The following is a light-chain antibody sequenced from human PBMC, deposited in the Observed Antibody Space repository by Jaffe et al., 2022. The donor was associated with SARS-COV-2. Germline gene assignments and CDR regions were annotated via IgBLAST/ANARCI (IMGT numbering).Light chain of an antibody. CDR1: QSISSY. CDR3: QQSHTSLT. Sequence: DIQMTQSPSSLSASVGDRVTITCRASQSISSYLNWYQQKPGKAPKVLIYAASNLQSGVPSRFSGSGSGTDFTLTINSLQPEDFATYYCQQSHTSLTFGGGTKVEIK. V-gene: IGKV1-39*01. J-gene: IGKJ4*01. CDR2: AAS.